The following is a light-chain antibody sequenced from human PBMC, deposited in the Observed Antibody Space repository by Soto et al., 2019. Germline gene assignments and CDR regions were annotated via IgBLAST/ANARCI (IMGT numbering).Light chain of an antibody. CDR3: QQYGNSPLT. J-gene: IGKJ4*01. V-gene: IGKV3-20*01. Sequence: ETVLTQSPGTLSLSPGERATLSCRASHIVSINYLAWYQQKPGQAPRLLIYGASIRATGIPDRFSGSGSVTDFTLTISRLEPEDYAVYYCQQYGNSPLTFGGGTKVDIK. CDR1: HIVSINY. CDR2: GAS.